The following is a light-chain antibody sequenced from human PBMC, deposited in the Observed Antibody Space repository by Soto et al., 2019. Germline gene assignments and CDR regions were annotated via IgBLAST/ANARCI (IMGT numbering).Light chain of an antibody. J-gene: IGKJ4*01. V-gene: IGKV3-20*01. CDR1: QSVSSSY. CDR3: QQYGSSQLI. CDR2: GAS. Sequence: EIVLTQSPGTLSLSPGERATLSCRASQSVSSSYLAWYQQRPGQAPRLLIYGASSRATGIPDRFSGSGSGTDFTLTISRLEPEDFAVYYCQQYGSSQLIFGGGTKVDI.